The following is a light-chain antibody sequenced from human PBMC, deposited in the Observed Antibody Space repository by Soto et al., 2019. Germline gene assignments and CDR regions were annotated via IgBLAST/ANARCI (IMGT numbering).Light chain of an antibody. J-gene: IGKJ2*01. Sequence: EIVLTQSPGTLSLSPGERATLSCRASQSVSSSYLAWYQQKPGQAPRLLIYGASSRATGMPDRFSGSGSGAALSLTISRMEPEDFSVYYCQQYGSSPMYTFGQGTKLEIK. CDR2: GAS. V-gene: IGKV3-20*01. CDR1: QSVSSSY. CDR3: QQYGSSPMYT.